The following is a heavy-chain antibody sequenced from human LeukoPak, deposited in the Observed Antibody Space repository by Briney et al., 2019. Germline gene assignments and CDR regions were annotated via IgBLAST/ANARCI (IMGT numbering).Heavy chain of an antibody. CDR2: IYTSGST. D-gene: IGHD1-26*01. V-gene: IGHV4-4*07. CDR1: GCTISSYY. J-gene: IGHJ4*02. CDR3: ASSYYGSIYFDY. Sequence: SETLCLTCTASGCTISSYYWSWIRQPAGKGLEWIGRIYTSGSTNYNPSLKSRVTMSVDTSKNQFSLKLSSVTAADTAVYYCASSYYGSIYFDYWGQGTLVTVSS.